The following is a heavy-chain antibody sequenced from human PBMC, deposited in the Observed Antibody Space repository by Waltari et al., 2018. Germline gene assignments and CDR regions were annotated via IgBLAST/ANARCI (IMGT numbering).Heavy chain of an antibody. CDR1: GYTFTAYN. J-gene: IGHJ4*02. CDR3: ARRSCTGECYAPYVY. D-gene: IGHD2-8*02. CDR2: INPKSGGT. Sequence: QVQLVQSGAEVTKPGASVKVSCTPSGYTFTAYNIPWVRQAPGQGLEWMGWINPKSGGTYYAQTFQGWVTMTRDTSTSTVYMELSSLKSDDTAMYYCARRSCTGECYAPYVYWGQGSLVTVSS. V-gene: IGHV1-2*04.